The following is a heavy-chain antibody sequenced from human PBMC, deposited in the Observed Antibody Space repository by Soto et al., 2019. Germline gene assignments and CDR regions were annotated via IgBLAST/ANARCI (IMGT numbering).Heavy chain of an antibody. V-gene: IGHV5-51*01. D-gene: IGHD6-19*01. Sequence: GESLKISCKGSGYSFTSYWIGWVRQMPGKGLEWMGIIYPGDSDTRYSPSFQGQVTISADKSISTAYLQWSSLKASDTAMYYCARLSVAGTSGYYYYGMDVWGQGTTVTVSS. CDR1: GYSFTSYW. CDR2: IYPGDSDT. CDR3: ARLSVAGTSGYYYYGMDV. J-gene: IGHJ6*02.